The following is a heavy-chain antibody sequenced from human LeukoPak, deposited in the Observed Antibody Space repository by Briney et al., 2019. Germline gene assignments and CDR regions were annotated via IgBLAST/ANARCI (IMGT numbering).Heavy chain of an antibody. J-gene: IGHJ4*02. V-gene: IGHV3-7*01. CDR1: GFTFSNYW. CDR2: INEDGSDK. Sequence: GGSLRLSCAASGFTFSNYWMSWIRQAPGKGLEWAAHINEDGSDKYYVESVKGRFTISRDNAKNSLYLQMNSLRAEDTAVYYCARDKYPYCSGGSCYGAHYWGQGTLVTVSS. D-gene: IGHD2-15*01. CDR3: ARDKYPYCSGGSCYGAHY.